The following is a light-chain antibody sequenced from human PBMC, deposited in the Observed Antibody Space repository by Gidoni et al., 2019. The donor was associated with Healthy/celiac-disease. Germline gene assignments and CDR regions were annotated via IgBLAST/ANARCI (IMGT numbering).Light chain of an antibody. CDR3: QQYYSTPRT. Sequence: DIVMTQSPDSLAVSLGERATTNKNYLAWYQQKPGQPPKLLIYWASTRESGVPDRFSGSGSGTDFTLTISSLQAEDVAVYYCQQYYSTPRTFXXXTKVEIK. CDR2: WAS. J-gene: IGKJ1*01. V-gene: IGKV4-1*01. CDR1: KNY.